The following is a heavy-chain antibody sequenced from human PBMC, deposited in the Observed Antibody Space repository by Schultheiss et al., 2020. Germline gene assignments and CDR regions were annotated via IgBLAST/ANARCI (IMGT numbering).Heavy chain of an antibody. J-gene: IGHJ6*02. V-gene: IGHV1-69*05. Sequence: KISCKASGGTFSSYAISWVRQAPGQGLEWMGGIIPIFGTANYAQKFQGRVTMTRDTSTSTVYMELSSLTSDDTALYYCARDRTVTTEDGMDVWGQGTTVTVAS. CDR2: IIPIFGTA. CDR1: GGTFSSYA. D-gene: IGHD4-17*01. CDR3: ARDRTVTTEDGMDV.